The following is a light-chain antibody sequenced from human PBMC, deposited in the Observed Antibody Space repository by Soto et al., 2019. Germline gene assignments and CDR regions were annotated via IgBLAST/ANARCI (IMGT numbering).Light chain of an antibody. CDR2: EVS. Sequence: QSALTQPASVSGSPGQSITISCTGTSSDVGSYNLVSWYQQHPGKAPKLMIYEVSKRPSGVSNRFSGSKSGNTASLTISVLQAEDEADYYCCSYAGNLYVFGTGTKVTVL. CDR1: SSDVGSYNL. J-gene: IGLJ1*01. CDR3: CSYAGNLYV. V-gene: IGLV2-23*02.